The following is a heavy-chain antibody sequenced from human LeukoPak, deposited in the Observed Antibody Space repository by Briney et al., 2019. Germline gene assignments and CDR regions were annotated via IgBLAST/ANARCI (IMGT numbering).Heavy chain of an antibody. CDR3: ARTVARIGY. J-gene: IGHJ4*02. V-gene: IGHV3-48*03. Sequence: PGGSLRLSCAASGFTFSSYEMKWARQAPGKGQEWVSHISSSGSTIYYTDSVKGRFTISRDNSKNLLYLQMNSLRAEDTAIYYCARTVARIGYWGQGTLVTVSS. CDR2: ISSSGSTI. CDR1: GFTFSSYE. D-gene: IGHD4-23*01.